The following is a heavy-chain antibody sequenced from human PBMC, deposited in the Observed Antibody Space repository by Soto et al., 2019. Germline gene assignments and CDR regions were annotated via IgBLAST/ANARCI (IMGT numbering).Heavy chain of an antibody. J-gene: IGHJ6*02. CDR2: IHQSGDT. CDR1: GGSISDGPYY. D-gene: IGHD1-1*01. CDR3: VGRGRLNRRWSGMDA. V-gene: IGHV4-39*02. Sequence: QLQLQESGPGLLQPSETLSLTCTVSGGSISDGPYYWGWVRQPPGRTLEWIGSIHQSGDTSYNPSLQTLVISSSHTSKHDFALKRTAVSAADTALCCCVGRGRLNRRWSGMDAWGQGTTVTVT.